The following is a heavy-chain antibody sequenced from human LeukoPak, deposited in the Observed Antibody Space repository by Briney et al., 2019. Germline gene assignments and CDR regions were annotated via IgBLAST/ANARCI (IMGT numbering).Heavy chain of an antibody. Sequence: ASVKVSCKAAGYTFTSYAMNWVRQAPGQGLEWMGWINTNTGNPTYAQGFTGRFVFSLDTSVSTAYPLISSLKAEDTAVYYCARVASGGGSCRDCYYYYYMDVWGKGTTVTVSS. D-gene: IGHD2-15*01. J-gene: IGHJ6*03. V-gene: IGHV7-4-1*02. CDR1: GYTFTSYA. CDR3: ARVASGGGSCRDCYYYYYMDV. CDR2: INTNTGNP.